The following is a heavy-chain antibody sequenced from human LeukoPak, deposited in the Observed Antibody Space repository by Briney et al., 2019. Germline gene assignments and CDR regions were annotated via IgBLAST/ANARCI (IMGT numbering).Heavy chain of an antibody. J-gene: IGHJ6*03. V-gene: IGHV3-74*01. CDR2: INDDGSDT. Sequence: GGSLRLSCAASGFTFKLYWMHWVRQVPGKRPVWVSRINDDGSDTIYADSVRGRFTISRDDAKNTVYLQMNSLRDEDTAVYYCARDRHTAMVYYYYYMDVWGTGTTVTVSS. CDR3: ARDRHTAMVYYYYYMDV. D-gene: IGHD5-18*01. CDR1: GFTFKLYW.